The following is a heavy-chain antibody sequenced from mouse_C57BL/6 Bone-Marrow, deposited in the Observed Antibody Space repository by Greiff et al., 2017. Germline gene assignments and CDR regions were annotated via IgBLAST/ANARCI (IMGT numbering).Heavy chain of an antibody. D-gene: IGHD2-4*01. J-gene: IGHJ3*01. CDR2: IYPGNGDT. CDR1: GYTFTSYW. CDR3: TSDDYGGWFAY. V-gene: IGHV1-5*01. Sequence: VQLQQSGTVLARPGASVKMSCKTSGYTFTSYWMHWVKQRPGQGLEWIGAIYPGNGDTSYNQKFKGKAKLTAVTSASTAYMELSSLTNEDSAVYYCTSDDYGGWFAYWGQGTLVTVSA.